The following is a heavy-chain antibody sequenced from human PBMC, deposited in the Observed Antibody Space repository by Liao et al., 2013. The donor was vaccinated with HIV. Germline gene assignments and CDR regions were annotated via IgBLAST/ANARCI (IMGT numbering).Heavy chain of an antibody. CDR2: INHSGST. V-gene: IGHV4-34*01. D-gene: IGHD3-9*01. CDR3: AREGRYTNYVDY. Sequence: QVQLQQWGAGLLKPSETLSLTCAVYGGSFSGYYWSWIRQPPGKGLEWIGEINHSGSTNYNPSLKSRVTMSVDTSKNQFSLKLSSVTAADTAVYYCAREGRYTNYVDYWGQGTLVTVSS. J-gene: IGHJ4*02. CDR1: GGSFSGYY.